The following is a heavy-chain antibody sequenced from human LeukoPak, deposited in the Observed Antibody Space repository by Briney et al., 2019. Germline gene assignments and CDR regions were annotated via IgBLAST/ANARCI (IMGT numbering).Heavy chain of an antibody. D-gene: IGHD4-11*01. CDR2: IKQDESEK. V-gene: IGHV3-7*01. Sequence: GGSLRLSCAASGFTFSSYWMSRVRQAPGKGLEWVANIKQDESEKYYVDSVKGRFTISRDNAKNSLYLQMNSLRAEDTAVYYCARHTVTGVDWFDPWGQGTLVTVSS. CDR3: ARHTVTGVDWFDP. J-gene: IGHJ5*02. CDR1: GFTFSSYW.